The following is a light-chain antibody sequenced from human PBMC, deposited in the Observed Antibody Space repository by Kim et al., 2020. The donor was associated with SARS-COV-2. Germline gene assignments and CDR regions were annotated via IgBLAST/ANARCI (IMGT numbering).Light chain of an antibody. V-gene: IGKV1-39*01. CDR2: AAS. Sequence: ASVGERVTITCRASQNITNYLNWYQQKPGKAPDVLIHAASSLRTGVPSRFSGSGSGTSFTLTISSLQPEDFATYYCQQNYNSPLTFGGGTKVDIK. CDR1: QNITNY. J-gene: IGKJ4*01. CDR3: QQNYNSPLT.